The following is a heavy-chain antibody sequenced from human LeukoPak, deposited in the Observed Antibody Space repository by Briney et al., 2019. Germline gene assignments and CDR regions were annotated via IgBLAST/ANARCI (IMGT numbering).Heavy chain of an antibody. Sequence: SETLSLTCTVSGGSISSYYWSWIRQPPGKGLEWIGNIHHSGSTNYNPSLKSRVTISADTSKNQFSLKLNSVTTADTAVYYCARVDFDSYKLFDSWGQGTLVTVSS. D-gene: IGHD3-22*01. CDR1: GGSISSYY. J-gene: IGHJ4*02. V-gene: IGHV4-59*01. CDR3: ARVDFDSYKLFDS. CDR2: IHHSGST.